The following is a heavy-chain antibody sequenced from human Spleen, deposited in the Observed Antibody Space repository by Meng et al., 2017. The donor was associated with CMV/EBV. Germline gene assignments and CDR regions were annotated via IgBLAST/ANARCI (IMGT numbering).Heavy chain of an antibody. J-gene: IGHJ4*02. CDR3: ARRVVPAAIGF. Sequence: LTVGGCGGSLGGYYWRWIRQPPGKGLEWIGEINHSGNTNYNPSLKSRVTISADTSKNQFSLKLSSVTAADTAVYYCARRVVPAAIGFWGQGTLVTVSS. V-gene: IGHV4-34*01. D-gene: IGHD2-2*01. CDR2: INHSGNT. CDR1: GGSLGGYY.